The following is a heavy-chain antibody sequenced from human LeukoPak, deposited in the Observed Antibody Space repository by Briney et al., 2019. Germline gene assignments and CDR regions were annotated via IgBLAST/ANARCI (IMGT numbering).Heavy chain of an antibody. CDR1: GYTFTSYG. Sequence: ASVKVSCKASGYTFTSYGISWVRQAPGQGLEWMGWISAYNGNTNYAQKLQGRVTMTTDTSTSTAYMELRSLRAEDTAVYYCAKDLFWSGSHGAFDIWGQGTMVTVSS. V-gene: IGHV1-18*01. D-gene: IGHD3-3*01. CDR3: AKDLFWSGSHGAFDI. J-gene: IGHJ3*02. CDR2: ISAYNGNT.